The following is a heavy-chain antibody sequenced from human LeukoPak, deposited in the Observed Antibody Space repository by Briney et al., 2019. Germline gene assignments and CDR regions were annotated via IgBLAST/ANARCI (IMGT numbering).Heavy chain of an antibody. Sequence: ASVKVSCKASGYTFTSYGISWVRQAPGQGLEWMGWISAYNGNTNYAQKLQGRVTMTTDTSTSTAYIELRGLRSDDTAVYYCARVGYEYYESSDYYYYYMDVWGKGTTVTVSS. D-gene: IGHD3-22*01. CDR1: GYTFTSYG. CDR3: ARVGYEYYESSDYYYYYMDV. V-gene: IGHV1-18*01. J-gene: IGHJ6*03. CDR2: ISAYNGNT.